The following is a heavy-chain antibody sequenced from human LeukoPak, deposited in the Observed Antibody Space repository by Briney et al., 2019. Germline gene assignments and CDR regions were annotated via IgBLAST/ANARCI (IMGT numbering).Heavy chain of an antibody. CDR2: IYHSGST. CDR1: GGSISSSNW. V-gene: IGHV4-4*02. D-gene: IGHD6-19*01. CDR3: ARQGYSSGWFRYYFDY. Sequence: PSGTLSLTCAVSGGSISSSNWWSWVRQPPGKGLEWIGEIYHSGSTNYNPSLKSRVTISVDTSKNQFSLKLSSVTAADTAVYYCARQGYSSGWFRYYFDYWGQGTLVTVSS. J-gene: IGHJ4*02.